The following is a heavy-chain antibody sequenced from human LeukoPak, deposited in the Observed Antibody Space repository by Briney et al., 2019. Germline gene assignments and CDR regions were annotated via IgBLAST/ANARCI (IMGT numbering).Heavy chain of an antibody. CDR1: GFTFTKVW. CDR2: IEEDGKKE. D-gene: IGHD6-19*01. V-gene: IGHV3-7*01. CDR3: AKDIVGGCDDY. J-gene: IGHJ4*02. Sequence: GRSQRLSCEAAGFTFTKVWMSWVRQAAGEGREWVANIEEDGKKENYVECGTGRLTISRDKAKNSIYIQTNRLPVKGTAVYYCAKDIVGGCDDYWGQGTLVIVSS.